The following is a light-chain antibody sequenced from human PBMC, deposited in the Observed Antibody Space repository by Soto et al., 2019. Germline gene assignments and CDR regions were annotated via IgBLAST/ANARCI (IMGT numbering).Light chain of an antibody. CDR3: CSSS. V-gene: IGLV2-11*01. CDR1: SSDVGGYNY. J-gene: IGLJ2*01. CDR2: DVS. Sequence: QSALTQPRSVSGSPGQSVTISCTGTSSDVGGYNYVSWYQQHPGKAPKLMIYDVSKRPSGVPDRFSGSKSGNTASLTISGLQAEDEADYYCCSSSFGGGTKVNVL.